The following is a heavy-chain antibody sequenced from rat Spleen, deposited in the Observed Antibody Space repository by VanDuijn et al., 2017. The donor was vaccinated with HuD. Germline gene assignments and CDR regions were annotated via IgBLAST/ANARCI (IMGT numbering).Heavy chain of an antibody. Sequence: EVQLVESGGGLVQPGRSLKLSCVASGFTFNNYWMTWIRQAPGKGLEWVASITNTGGSTYYPDSVKGRFTISRDNAKRTLYLQMNSLRSEDTATYFFTRACLSPTGYCDVWGPGTMVTVSS. CDR3: TRACLSPTGYCDV. D-gene: IGHD1-12*01. V-gene: IGHV5-31*01. CDR1: GFTFNNYW. J-gene: IGHJ1*01. CDR2: ITNTGGST.